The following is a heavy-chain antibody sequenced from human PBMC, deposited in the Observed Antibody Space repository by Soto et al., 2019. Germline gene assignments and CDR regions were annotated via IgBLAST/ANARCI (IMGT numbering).Heavy chain of an antibody. CDR2: ISSSSSYI. CDR1: GGSISSRS. V-gene: IGHV3-21*01. CDR3: GINYYPAGVAG. J-gene: IGHJ4*02. Sequence: ETLSLTCTVSGGSISSRSYYWGWIRQPPGKGLEWVSSISSSSSYIYYADSVKGRFTISRDNARNSLFLQMNSLRAEDTAVYYCGINYYPAGVAGWGQGTLVTVSS. D-gene: IGHD3-10*01.